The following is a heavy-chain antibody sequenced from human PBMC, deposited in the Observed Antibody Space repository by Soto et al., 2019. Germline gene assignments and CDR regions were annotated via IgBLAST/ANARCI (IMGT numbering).Heavy chain of an antibody. CDR2: ISSSSSYI. CDR3: ASQIDYGDFGYYFDY. D-gene: IGHD4-17*01. J-gene: IGHJ4*02. CDR1: GFTFSSYS. Sequence: PGGSLRLSCAASGFTFSSYSMNWVRQAPGKGLEWVSSISSSSSYIYYADSVKGRFTISRDNAKNSLYLQMNSLRAEDTAVYYCASQIDYGDFGYYFDYWGQGTLVTVSS. V-gene: IGHV3-21*01.